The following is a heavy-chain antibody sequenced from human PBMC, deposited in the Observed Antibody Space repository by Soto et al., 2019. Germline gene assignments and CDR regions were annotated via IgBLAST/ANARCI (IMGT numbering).Heavy chain of an antibody. D-gene: IGHD3-10*01. V-gene: IGHV1-69*12. J-gene: IGHJ6*02. CDR1: GGTFSSYA. CDR3: ARDLLGFGYTYADV. Sequence: QVQLVQSGAEVKKPGSSVKVSCTASGGTFSSYAISWVRQAPGQGLEWMGGIIPIGGTANYAQKFQGRVTITADESTSTAYMELGSLTSEDTAVYYCARDLLGFGYTYADVWGQGTTVTVSS. CDR2: IIPIGGTA.